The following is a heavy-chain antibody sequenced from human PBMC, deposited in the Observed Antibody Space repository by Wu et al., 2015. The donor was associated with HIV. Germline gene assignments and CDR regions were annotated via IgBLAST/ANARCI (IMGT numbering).Heavy chain of an antibody. V-gene: IGHV1-18*01. CDR2: IGVHNGNT. J-gene: IGHJ1*01. CDR3: ARDWVGVGELYF. Sequence: QIQLVQSGVEMKKPGASVKVSCNASGYTFTSYGVTWVRQAPGQGLEWMGWIGVHNGNTNYAQSFHDRVTMTTDTSTTTAYLELRSLRSDDTAVYYCARDWVGVGELYFWGQGTLLTVSS. CDR1: GYTFTSYG. D-gene: IGHD3-10*01.